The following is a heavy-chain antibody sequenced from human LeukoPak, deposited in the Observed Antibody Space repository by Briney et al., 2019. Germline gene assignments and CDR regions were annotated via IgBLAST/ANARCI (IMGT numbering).Heavy chain of an antibody. D-gene: IGHD2-21*02. J-gene: IGHJ4*02. CDR3: ASLSGDRRGDY. CDR1: GFTFSSYS. CDR2: ISSSSSTI. V-gene: IGHV3-48*01. Sequence: GGSLRLSCAASGFTFSSYSMNWVRQALGKGLEWVSYISSSSSTIYYADSVKGRFTISRDNAKNSLYLQMNSLRAEDTAVYYCASLSGDRRGDYWGQGTLVTVSS.